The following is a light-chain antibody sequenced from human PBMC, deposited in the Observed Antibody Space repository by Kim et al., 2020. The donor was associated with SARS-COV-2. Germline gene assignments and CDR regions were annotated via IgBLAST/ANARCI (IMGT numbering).Light chain of an antibody. J-gene: IGKJ4*01. CDR1: QSVSSTY. CDR2: GAS. V-gene: IGKV3-20*01. CDR3: QHYGTSPLT. Sequence: LSPVERATVSCRASQSVSSTYLAWYQQKPGQATRLLIYGASSRATGIPDRFSGSGSETDFILTISRLDPEDFAVYYCQHYGTSPLTFGGGTKVEI.